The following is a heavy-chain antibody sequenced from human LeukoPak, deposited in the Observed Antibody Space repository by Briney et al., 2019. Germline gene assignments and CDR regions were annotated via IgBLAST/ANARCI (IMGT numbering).Heavy chain of an antibody. V-gene: IGHV4-34*01. CDR3: ARESFGQLSHSDY. D-gene: IGHD3-16*02. Sequence: SETLSLTCVAYGCSFSSDWLQWIRQPPGRGLEWIGEINHSGRTNYNPSLKSRVTISVDTSKNQFSLKLSCMCAADAAVYYCARESFGQLSHSDYWGQGTLVTVSS. J-gene: IGHJ4*02. CDR2: INHSGRT. CDR1: GCSFSSDW.